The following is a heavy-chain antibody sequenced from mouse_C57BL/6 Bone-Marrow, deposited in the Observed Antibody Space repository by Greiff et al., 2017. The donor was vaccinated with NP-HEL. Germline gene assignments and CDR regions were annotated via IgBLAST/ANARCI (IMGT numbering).Heavy chain of an antibody. D-gene: IGHD1-1*01. CDR3: TRDNYGSSYDRYFDV. J-gene: IGHJ1*03. CDR2: ISSGGDYI. V-gene: IGHV5-9-1*02. Sequence: EVQGVESGEGLVKPGGSLKLSCAASGFTFSSYAMSWVRQTPEKRLEWVAYISSGGDYIYYADTVKGRFTISRDNARNTLYLQMSSLKSEDTAMYYCTRDNYGSSYDRYFDVWGTGTTVTVSS. CDR1: GFTFSSYA.